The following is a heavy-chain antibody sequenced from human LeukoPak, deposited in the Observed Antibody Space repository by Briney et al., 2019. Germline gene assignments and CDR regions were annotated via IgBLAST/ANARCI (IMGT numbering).Heavy chain of an antibody. CDR1: GGTFSSYA. D-gene: IGHD3-22*01. V-gene: IGHV1-69*13. J-gene: IGHJ5*02. CDR2: IIPIFGAA. CDR3: ARSYYDSSGLNWFDP. Sequence: SVKVSCKASGGTFSSYAISWVRQAPGQGLEWMGGIIPIFGAANYAQKFQGRVTITADESTSTAYMELSSLRSEDTAVYYCARSYYDSSGLNWFDPWGQGTLVTVSS.